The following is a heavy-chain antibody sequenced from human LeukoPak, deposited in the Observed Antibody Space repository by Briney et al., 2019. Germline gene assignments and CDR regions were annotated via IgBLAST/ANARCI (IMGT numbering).Heavy chain of an antibody. CDR3: AGWRIAALAFDY. CDR1: GGYISDYY. V-gene: IGHV4-59*01. Sequence: SDTLSLTCTISGGYISDYYWGWIRQPPGKGLEWIGYVHSSGDTNYNSSLNSRVTISLDTSKNDFSLKLTSVTAADTAVYFCAGWRIAALAFDYWGQGTLVTVSS. D-gene: IGHD6-6*01. CDR2: VHSSGDT. J-gene: IGHJ4*02.